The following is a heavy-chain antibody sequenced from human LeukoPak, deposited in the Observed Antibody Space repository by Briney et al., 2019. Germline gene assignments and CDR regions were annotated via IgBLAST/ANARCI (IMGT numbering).Heavy chain of an antibody. CDR3: AAGSYYDSSGYDAFDI. D-gene: IGHD3-22*01. CDR2: IVVGSGNT. J-gene: IGHJ3*02. V-gene: IGHV1-58*02. Sequence: SVKVSCKASGFTFTSSAMQWVRQARGQRLEWIGWIVVGSGNTNYAQKFQERVTITRDMSTGTAYMELSSLRSEDTAVYYCAAGSYYDSSGYDAFDIWGQGTMVTVSS. CDR1: GFTFTSSA.